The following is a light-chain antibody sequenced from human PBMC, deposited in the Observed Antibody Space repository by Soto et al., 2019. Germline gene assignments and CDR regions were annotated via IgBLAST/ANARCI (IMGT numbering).Light chain of an antibody. V-gene: IGKV3-20*01. CDR2: GAS. Sequence: EIVMTQSPATLSVSPGEGATLSCRASQSVSGSYLAWYQHKPGQARRPLIYGASSRATGIPDRFSGSGSGTDFTLTSTRLEPEDFAVYYCQQYGSSPITFGQGTRLEIK. J-gene: IGKJ5*01. CDR3: QQYGSSPIT. CDR1: QSVSGSY.